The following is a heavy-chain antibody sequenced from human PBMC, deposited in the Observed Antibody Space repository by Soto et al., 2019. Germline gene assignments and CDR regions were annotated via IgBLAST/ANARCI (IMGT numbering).Heavy chain of an antibody. CDR2: INPNSGGT. CDR1: GYTFTAYY. D-gene: IGHD3-22*01. Sequence: ASVKVSCKASGYTFTAYYMHWLRQAPGQGLEWMGWINPNSGGTKYAQKFQGRVTMTNDTSISTAYMELSRVGSDDTAVYYCARGDFDSSANYYAGWFDPWGQGTLVTVSS. CDR3: ARGDFDSSANYYAGWFDP. V-gene: IGHV1-2*02. J-gene: IGHJ5*02.